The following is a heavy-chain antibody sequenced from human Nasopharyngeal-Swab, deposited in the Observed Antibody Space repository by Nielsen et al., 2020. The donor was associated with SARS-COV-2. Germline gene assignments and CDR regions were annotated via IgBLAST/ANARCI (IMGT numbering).Heavy chain of an antibody. J-gene: IGHJ4*02. CDR1: GFTFSTYS. Sequence: GESLKISCAASGFTFSTYSMNWVRQAPGKGLEWVSYISSSSSTIYYADSVKGRFTISRDNAKNSLYLQMNSLRDEDTAVYYCARDAPILYDSSGYYYADYFDYWGQGTLVTVSS. V-gene: IGHV3-48*02. CDR3: ARDAPILYDSSGYYYADYFDY. CDR2: ISSSSSTI. D-gene: IGHD3-22*01.